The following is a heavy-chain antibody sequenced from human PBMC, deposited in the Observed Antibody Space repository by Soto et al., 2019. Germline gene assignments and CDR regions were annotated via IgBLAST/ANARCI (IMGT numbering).Heavy chain of an antibody. D-gene: IGHD3-22*01. V-gene: IGHV1-69*01. Sequence: QVQLVQSGAEVKKPGASVKVSCKASGGTFSSYAISWVRQAPGQGLEWMGGIIPIFGTANYAQKFQGRVTVTADESTSTAYMELGSLRSEDTAVYYCARDAHYYDSSGYLGYWGQGTLVTVSS. CDR2: IIPIFGTA. CDR1: GGTFSSYA. CDR3: ARDAHYYDSSGYLGY. J-gene: IGHJ4*02.